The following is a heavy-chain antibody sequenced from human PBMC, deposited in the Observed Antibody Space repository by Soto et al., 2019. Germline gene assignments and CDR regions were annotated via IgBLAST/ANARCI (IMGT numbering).Heavy chain of an antibody. CDR3: ARDPHDYIWESYQEWYFDL. J-gene: IGHJ2*01. Sequence: EVQLVESGGGLVQPGGSLRLSCAASGFTVSSNYMSWVRQAPGKGLEWVSVIYSGGSTYYADPVKGRFTISRDNSKNTLYLQMNSLRAEDAAVYYCARDPHDYIWESYQEWYFDLWGRGTLVTVSS. CDR1: GFTVSSNY. V-gene: IGHV3-66*01. D-gene: IGHD3-16*02. CDR2: IYSGGST.